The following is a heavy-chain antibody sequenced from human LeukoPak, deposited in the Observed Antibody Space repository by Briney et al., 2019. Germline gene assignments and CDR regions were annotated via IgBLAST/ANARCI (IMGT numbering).Heavy chain of an antibody. CDR2: VIPILDIT. CDR1: GGTFSSHA. J-gene: IGHJ5*01. CDR3: AVLSNGAYCGGDCFYLDS. Sequence: SVKVSCKASGGTFSSHAMNWVRQAPGQGLEWTGGVIPILDITDYAQKFQGRLTITADKSTGTGYMELSSLRSEDSAVYYCAVLSNGAYCGGDCFYLDSWGQGTLVAVSS. V-gene: IGHV1-69*10. D-gene: IGHD2-21*02.